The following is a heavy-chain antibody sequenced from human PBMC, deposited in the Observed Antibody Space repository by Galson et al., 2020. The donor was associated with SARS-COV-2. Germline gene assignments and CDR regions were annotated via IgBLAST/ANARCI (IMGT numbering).Heavy chain of an antibody. CDR3: TGDTFPRGYCSGGGCSRNGGFDI. CDR2: LYSGGYT. V-gene: IGHV3-53*01. CDR1: GFTVSSNY. J-gene: IGHJ3*02. Sequence: GGSLRLSCAASGFTVSSNYMSWVRQAPGKGLEWVSVLYSGGYTYYADSVKGRFSISRDNSKNTLYLQMSSLRVEDTAVYYCTGDTFPRGYCSGGGCSRNGGFDIWGQGTMVTVSS. D-gene: IGHD2-15*01.